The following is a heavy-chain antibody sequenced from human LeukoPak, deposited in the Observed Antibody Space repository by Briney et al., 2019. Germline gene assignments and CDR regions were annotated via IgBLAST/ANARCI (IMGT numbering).Heavy chain of an antibody. CDR3: ARSGSHYRAPHFFDY. CDR2: INHSGST. V-gene: IGHV4-34*01. CDR1: GGSFSGYY. D-gene: IGHD3-10*01. J-gene: IGHJ4*02. Sequence: SETLSLTCAVYGGSFSGYYWSWIRQPPGKGLEWIGEINHSGSTNYNPSLKSRVTISVDTSKNHFSLKLSSVTAADTAVYYCARSGSHYRAPHFFDYWGQGTLVTVSS.